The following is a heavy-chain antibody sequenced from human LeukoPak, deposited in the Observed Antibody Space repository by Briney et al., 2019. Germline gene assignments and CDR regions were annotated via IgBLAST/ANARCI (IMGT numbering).Heavy chain of an antibody. D-gene: IGHD6-13*01. Sequence: GESLKISCKASGYRFTKYWIGWVRQMPGKGLEYMGIIFPGDSDTRYSPSFQGQVTISVDKSTSTAYLQWSSLKASDTAMYYCARSDVGIAATGTGGYWGQGTLVTVSS. CDR1: GYRFTKYW. J-gene: IGHJ1*01. V-gene: IGHV5-51*03. CDR3: ARSDVGIAATGTGGY. CDR2: IFPGDSDT.